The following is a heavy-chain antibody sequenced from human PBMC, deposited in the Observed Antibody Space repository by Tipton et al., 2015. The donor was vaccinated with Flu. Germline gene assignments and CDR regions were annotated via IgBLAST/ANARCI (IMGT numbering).Heavy chain of an antibody. CDR2: ISGSGTTT. Sequence: SLRLSCADSGLIFSTYPMTWVRQAQGKGLEWVSTISGSGTTTYYADSVKGRFTISRDNSKNTLYMQMNSLRAEDTAIYYCAKGDFWSCGGDYWGQGTLVTVSS. J-gene: IGHJ4*02. D-gene: IGHD3-3*01. CDR1: GLIFSTYP. V-gene: IGHV3-23*01. CDR3: AKGDFWSCGGDY.